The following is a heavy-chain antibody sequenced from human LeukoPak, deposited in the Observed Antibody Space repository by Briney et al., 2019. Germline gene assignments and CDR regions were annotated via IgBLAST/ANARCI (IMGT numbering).Heavy chain of an antibody. D-gene: IGHD5-24*01. V-gene: IGHV3-48*01. CDR2: IISSSNTI. CDR1: GFTFSTSG. Sequence: GGSLRLSCAASGFTFSTSGMNWVRQAPGKGLEWVSYIISSSNTIYYADSVKGRFTISRDNSKNSLYLQMNSLKAEDTAVYYCAREAKMEEGYYYYMDVWGKGTKVTVSS. J-gene: IGHJ6*03. CDR3: AREAKMEEGYYYYMDV.